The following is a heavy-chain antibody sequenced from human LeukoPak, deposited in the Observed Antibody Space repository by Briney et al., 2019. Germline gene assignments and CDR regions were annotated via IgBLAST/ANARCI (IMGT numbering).Heavy chain of an antibody. V-gene: IGHV1-2*02. Sequence: ASVKVSCKASGYTFTAYCIHWVRQAPGQGLEWMGWIDPNTGQTDSAQKFQGRVTVTGDTSINTAYMDLSSLSSDDTAVYYCARVVGQGTAMPSRDFFDYWGQGTLVTVSS. D-gene: IGHD5-18*01. J-gene: IGHJ4*02. CDR1: GYTFTAYC. CDR3: ARVVGQGTAMPSRDFFDY. CDR2: IDPNTGQT.